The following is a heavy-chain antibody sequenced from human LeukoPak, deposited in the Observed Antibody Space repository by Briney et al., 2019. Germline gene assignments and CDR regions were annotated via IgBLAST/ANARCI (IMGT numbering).Heavy chain of an antibody. J-gene: IGHJ6*04. CDR2: IILIFGTA. CDR1: GGTFSSYA. Sequence: SVKVSCKASGGTFSSYAISWVRQAPGQGLEWMGGIILIFGTANYAQKFQGRVTITADESTSTAYMELSSLRSEDTAVYYCARIPPEGPYYYYYGMDVWGKGTTVTVSS. V-gene: IGHV1-69*13. CDR3: ARIPPEGPYYYYYGMDV. D-gene: IGHD1-14*01.